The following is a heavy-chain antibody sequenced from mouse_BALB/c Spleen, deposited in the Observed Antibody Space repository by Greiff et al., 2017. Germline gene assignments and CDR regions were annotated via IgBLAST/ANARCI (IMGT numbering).Heavy chain of an antibody. CDR3: ARDAGTRVYYFDY. J-gene: IGHJ2*01. CDR2: ISDGGSYT. Sequence: EVKLMESGGGLVKPGGSLKLSCAASGFTFSDYYMYWVRQTPEKRLEWVATISDGGSYTYYPDSVKGRFTISRDNAKNNLYLQMSSLKSEDTAMYYCARDAGTRVYYFDYWGQGTTLTVSS. D-gene: IGHD4-1*01. V-gene: IGHV5-4*02. CDR1: GFTFSDYY.